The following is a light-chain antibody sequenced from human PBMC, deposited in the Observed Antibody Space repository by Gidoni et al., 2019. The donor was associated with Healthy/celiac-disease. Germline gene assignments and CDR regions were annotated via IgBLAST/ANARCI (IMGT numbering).Light chain of an antibody. CDR2: DVS. Sequence: QSALTQPASVSGSPGQSITISCTGTSSDVGGYNYVPWYPQHPGKAPKLMIYDVSNRPSGVSNRFSGSKSGNTASLTISGLQAEDEADYYCSSYTSSSTLPYVFGTGTKVTVL. J-gene: IGLJ1*01. V-gene: IGLV2-14*03. CDR1: SSDVGGYNY. CDR3: SSYTSSSTLPYV.